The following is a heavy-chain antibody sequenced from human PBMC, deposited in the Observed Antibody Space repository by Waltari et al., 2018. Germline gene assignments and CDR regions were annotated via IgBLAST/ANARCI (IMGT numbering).Heavy chain of an antibody. Sequence: VSGGSISSSSYYWGWIRQPPGKGLEGIGSIYYSGSTYYNPSLKSRFTISVDTSKNQFSLKLSSVTAADTAVYYCARRYGSGSYHPAFDIWGQGTMVTVSS. CDR1: GGSISSSSYY. CDR3: ARRYGSGSYHPAFDI. J-gene: IGHJ3*02. CDR2: IYYSGST. V-gene: IGHV4-39*01. D-gene: IGHD3-10*01.